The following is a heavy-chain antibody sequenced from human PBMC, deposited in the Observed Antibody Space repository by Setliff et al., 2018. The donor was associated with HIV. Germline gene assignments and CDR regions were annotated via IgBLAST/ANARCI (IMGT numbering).Heavy chain of an antibody. CDR2: IYYSGST. V-gene: IGHV4-59*01. D-gene: IGHD3-22*01. Sequence: TSETLSLTCTVSGGSISSYYWSWIRQPPGKGLEWIGYIYYSGSTNYNPSLKSRVTISVDTSKNQFSLKLSSVTAADTAVYYCAKIRGYYLDGAFDIWGQGTMVT. J-gene: IGHJ3*02. CDR1: GGSISSYY. CDR3: AKIRGYYLDGAFDI.